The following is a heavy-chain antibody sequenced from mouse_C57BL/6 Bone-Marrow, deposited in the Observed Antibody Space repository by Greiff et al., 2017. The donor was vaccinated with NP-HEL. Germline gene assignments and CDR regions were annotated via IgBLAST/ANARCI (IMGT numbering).Heavy chain of an antibody. V-gene: IGHV2-9-1*01. D-gene: IGHD2-2*01. J-gene: IGHJ4*01. CDR3: ARAGFYGYDEFPYYAMDY. Sequence: QVQLKESGPGLVAPSQSLSITCTVSGFSLTSYAISWVRQPPGKGLEWLGVIWTGGGTNYNSALKSRLSISKDNSKSQVFLKMNSLQTDDTARYYCARAGFYGYDEFPYYAMDYWGQGTSVTVSS. CDR2: IWTGGGT. CDR1: GFSLTSYA.